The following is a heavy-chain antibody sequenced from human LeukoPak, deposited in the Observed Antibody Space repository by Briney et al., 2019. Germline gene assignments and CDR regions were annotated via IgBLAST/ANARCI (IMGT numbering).Heavy chain of an antibody. Sequence: SETLSLTCAVSGGSISGYYWSWIRQPAGKQPEWIGRMYTSGGTNYNPSLKSRVTISADTSKNQFSLKLTSVTAADTSVYSFAREGGAGDDYGSIDSWGQGTLVTVSS. D-gene: IGHD4-17*01. CDR3: AREGGAGDDYGSIDS. CDR1: GGSISGYY. CDR2: MYTSGGT. J-gene: IGHJ4*02. V-gene: IGHV4-4*07.